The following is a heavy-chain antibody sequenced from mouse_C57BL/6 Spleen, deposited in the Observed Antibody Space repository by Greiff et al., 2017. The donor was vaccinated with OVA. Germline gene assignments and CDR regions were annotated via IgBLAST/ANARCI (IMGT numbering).Heavy chain of an antibody. CDR3: TRGVGSSYYWYFDV. J-gene: IGHJ1*03. V-gene: IGHV1-15*01. CDR2: IDPETGGT. D-gene: IGHD1-1*01. CDR1: GYTFTDYE. Sequence: VQLVESGAELVRPGASVTLSCKASGYTFTDYEMHWVKQTPVHGLEWIGAIDPETGGTAYNQKFKGKAILTADKSSSTAYMELRSLTSEDSAVYYCTRGVGSSYYWYFDVWGTGTTVTVSS.